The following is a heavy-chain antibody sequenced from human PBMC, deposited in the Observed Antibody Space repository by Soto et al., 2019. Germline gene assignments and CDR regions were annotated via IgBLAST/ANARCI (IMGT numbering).Heavy chain of an antibody. Sequence: QVQLVQSGAEVKKPGSSVKVSCKASGGTFSSYAISWVRQAPGQGLEWMGGLIPIFGTANYAQKFQGRVTITAYEATSPAYMELSSLRSEDTAVYYCARVVAAAMGTADYYYGMAVWGQGTTVTVAS. J-gene: IGHJ6*02. V-gene: IGHV1-69*01. CDR3: ARVVAAAMGTADYYYGMAV. CDR1: GGTFSSYA. D-gene: IGHD2-2*01. CDR2: LIPIFGTA.